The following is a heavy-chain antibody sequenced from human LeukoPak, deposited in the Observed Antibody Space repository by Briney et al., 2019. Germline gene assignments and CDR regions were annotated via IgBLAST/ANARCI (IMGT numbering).Heavy chain of an antibody. CDR2: IHSGGTT. D-gene: IGHD5-18*01. CDR3: ARDSPDGYTLGHRYYYMDV. Sequence: SETLSLTCTVSGGSISPYYWTWIRQSAGKGLEFIGRIHSGGTTNHNPSHASRITLSVDTSKNQVSLRLSSVAAADTAVYYCARDSPDGYTLGHRYYYMDVWGRGATVTVS. V-gene: IGHV4-4*07. J-gene: IGHJ6*03. CDR1: GGSISPYY.